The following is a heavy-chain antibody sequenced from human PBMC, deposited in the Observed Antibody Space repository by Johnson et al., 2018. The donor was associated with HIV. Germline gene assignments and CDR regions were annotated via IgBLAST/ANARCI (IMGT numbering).Heavy chain of an antibody. V-gene: IGHV3-33*08. CDR3: ARGGYGEVFDI. Sequence: QVQLVESGGGVVQPGRSLRLSCAASGFTFSSYAMHWVRQAPGKGLEWVAFIRYDGSNKYYADSVKGRFTISRDNSKNTLYLQMNSLGAEDTAVYYCARGGYGEVFDIWGQGTMVTVSS. CDR1: GFTFSSYA. J-gene: IGHJ3*02. CDR2: IRYDGSNK. D-gene: IGHD4-17*01.